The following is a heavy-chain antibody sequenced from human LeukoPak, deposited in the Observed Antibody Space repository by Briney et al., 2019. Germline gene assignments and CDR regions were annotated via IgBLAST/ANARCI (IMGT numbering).Heavy chain of an antibody. V-gene: IGHV3-7*03. CDR2: IKVDGSEK. CDR3: ARKTGMTGEAFEY. D-gene: IGHD1-1*01. Sequence: GGSLRLSCAASGFTFSNYWMSWVRQAPGKGLEWVANIKVDGSEKYYLDSVKGRFTISRDNAENSVYLQMNSLRTEDTAIYYCARKTGMTGEAFEYWGQGTLVTVSS. CDR1: GFTFSNYW. J-gene: IGHJ4*02.